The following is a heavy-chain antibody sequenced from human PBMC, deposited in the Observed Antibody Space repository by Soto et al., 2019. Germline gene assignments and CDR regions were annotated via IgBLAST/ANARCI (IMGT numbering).Heavy chain of an antibody. V-gene: IGHV3-23*01. CDR2: ISGSGGST. J-gene: IGHJ5*02. Sequence: EVQLLESGGGLVQPGGSLRLSCAASGFTFSSHTMSWVRQAPGKGLEWVSAISGSGGSTYYADSVKGRFTISRDNPKNTLYLQMNSLRAEDTAVYYCAKGRLAALVDPWGQGTLVTVSS. CDR1: GFTFSSHT. CDR3: AKGRLAALVDP.